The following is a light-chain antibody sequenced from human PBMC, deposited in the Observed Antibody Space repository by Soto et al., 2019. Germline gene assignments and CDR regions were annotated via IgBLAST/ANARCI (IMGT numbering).Light chain of an antibody. CDR3: CSYTTSYTQV. CDR1: SSDVGGFNY. J-gene: IGLJ3*02. Sequence: QSALTQPASVSGSPGQSITISCTGTSSDVGGFNYVSWYQHHPGKAPKLMIYDVNNRPSGVSNRFSGSKSGNTASLTISELQAEDEADYYCCSYTTSYTQVFGGGTKLTVL. V-gene: IGLV2-14*03. CDR2: DVN.